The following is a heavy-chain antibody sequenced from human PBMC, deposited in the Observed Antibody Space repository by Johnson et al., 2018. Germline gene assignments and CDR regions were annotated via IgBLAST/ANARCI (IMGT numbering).Heavy chain of an antibody. Sequence: QVQLQQWGAGLLKPSETLSLTCAVYGGSFSGYYWSWIRQPPGKGLEWIGEINHSGSTNYNPSLKSRVTISVDTSKNQFSLKLSSVTAADTAVYYCARGGYYDSSGYYPDAFDFWGQGTMVTVSS. V-gene: IGHV4-34*01. CDR3: ARGGYYDSSGYYPDAFDF. CDR1: GGSFSGYY. D-gene: IGHD3-22*01. J-gene: IGHJ3*01. CDR2: INHSGST.